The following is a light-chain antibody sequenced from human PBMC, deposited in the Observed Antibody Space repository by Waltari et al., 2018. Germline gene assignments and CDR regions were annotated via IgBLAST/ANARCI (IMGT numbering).Light chain of an antibody. V-gene: IGLV2-14*03. J-gene: IGLJ1*01. CDR1: SSDICGYNL. CDR3: CSYTSSSTLDV. CDR2: DVN. Sequence: QSALTQPASVSGSPGQSIPISCTGTSSDICGYNLVSWFQQHPGKAPKLIMYDVNGRPSGVSNRFSGFKSGKTADLTISGLLPEDEADYYCCSYTSSSTLDVCGTGTKVTVL.